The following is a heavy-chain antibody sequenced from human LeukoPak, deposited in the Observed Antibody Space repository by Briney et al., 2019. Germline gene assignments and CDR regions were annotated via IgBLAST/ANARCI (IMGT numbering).Heavy chain of an antibody. CDR1: EFTVSSNY. Sequence: KAGGSLRLSCAASEFTVSSNYMSWVRQAPGKGLEWVSSISSSSSYIYYADSVKGRFTISRDNAKNSLYLQMNSLRAEDTAVYYCARARAVAGPFDYWGQGTLVTVSS. V-gene: IGHV3-21*01. D-gene: IGHD6-19*01. CDR3: ARARAVAGPFDY. J-gene: IGHJ4*02. CDR2: ISSSSSYI.